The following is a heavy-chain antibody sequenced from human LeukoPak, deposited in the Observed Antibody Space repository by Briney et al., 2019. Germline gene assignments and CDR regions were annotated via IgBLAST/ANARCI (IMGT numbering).Heavy chain of an antibody. J-gene: IGHJ6*02. CDR3: ARAPYYDFWSGRLRSGGMDV. CDR1: GFTVSSNY. Sequence: GGSLRLSCAASGFTVSSNYMSWVRQAPGKGLEWVSVIYRGGSTYYADSVKGRFTISRDNSKDTLYLQMNSLRAEDTAVYYCARAPYYDFWSGRLRSGGMDVWGQGTTVTVSS. V-gene: IGHV3-53*01. CDR2: IYRGGST. D-gene: IGHD3-3*01.